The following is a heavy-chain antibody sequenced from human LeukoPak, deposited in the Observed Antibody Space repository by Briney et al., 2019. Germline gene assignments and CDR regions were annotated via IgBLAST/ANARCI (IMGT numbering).Heavy chain of an antibody. D-gene: IGHD3-22*01. CDR3: ARAFTSTGYYYVEY. V-gene: IGHV3-33*08. Sequence: GGSLRLSCAASGFTFSSYWMSWVRQAPGKGLEWVAVIWYDGNNKYYADSVKGRFTISRDTSKNTLYLQMNSLRAEDTAVYYCARAFTSTGYYYVEYWGQGTLVTVSS. CDR2: IWYDGNNK. J-gene: IGHJ4*02. CDR1: GFTFSSYW.